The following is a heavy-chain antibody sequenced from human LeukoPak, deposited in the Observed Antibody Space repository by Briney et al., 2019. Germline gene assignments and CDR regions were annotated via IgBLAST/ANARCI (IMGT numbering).Heavy chain of an antibody. D-gene: IGHD4-17*01. CDR1: GFTFSSYA. J-gene: IGHJ4*02. Sequence: GGSLRLSCAASGFTFSSYAMHWVRQAPGKGLEYVSAISSNGGSTYYANSVKGRFTISRDNSKNTPYLQMGSLRTEDKAVYYCARRGTYYGDSMDYWGQGTLVTVSS. CDR2: ISSNGGST. V-gene: IGHV3-64*01. CDR3: ARRGTYYGDSMDY.